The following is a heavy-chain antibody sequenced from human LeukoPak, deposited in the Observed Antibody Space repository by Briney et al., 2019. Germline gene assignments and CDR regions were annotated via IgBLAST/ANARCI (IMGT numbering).Heavy chain of an antibody. CDR3: ARDQYYYGSGSYAPVYYFDY. J-gene: IGHJ4*02. CDR2: IYTSGST. CDR1: GGSTSSYY. Sequence: SETLSLTCTVSGGSTSSYYWSWIRQPAGKGLEWIGRIYTSGSTNYNPSLKSRVTMSVDTSKNQFSLKLSSVTAADTAVYYCARDQYYYGSGSYAPVYYFDYWGQGTLVTVSS. V-gene: IGHV4-4*07. D-gene: IGHD3-10*01.